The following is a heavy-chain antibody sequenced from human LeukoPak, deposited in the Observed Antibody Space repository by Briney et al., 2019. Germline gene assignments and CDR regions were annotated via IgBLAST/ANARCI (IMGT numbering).Heavy chain of an antibody. J-gene: IGHJ6*03. D-gene: IGHD6-19*01. Sequence: PGGSLRLSCAASGFTFSSYSMNWVRQAPGKGLEWVSYISSSSSTIYYADSVKGRFTISRDNAKNSLYLQMNSLRAEDTALYYCARNGIAVAGTGYYYYYYMDVWGKGTTVTVSS. V-gene: IGHV3-48*01. CDR3: ARNGIAVAGTGYYYYYYMDV. CDR2: ISSSSSTI. CDR1: GFTFSSYS.